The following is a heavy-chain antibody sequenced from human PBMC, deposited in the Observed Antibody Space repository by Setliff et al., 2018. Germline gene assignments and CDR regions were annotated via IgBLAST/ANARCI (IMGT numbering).Heavy chain of an antibody. J-gene: IGHJ4*02. CDR2: ITWNSDNT. V-gene: IGHV3-9*01. CDR1: GFKFDDHV. D-gene: IGHD6-25*01. Sequence: SLKISCVASGFKFDDHVMYWVRQVPGKGLEWVAGITWNSDNTGYADSVKGRFTISRDNARNTLYLQMNSLRAEDTAVYYCARGNSGGDYWGQGTLVTVSS. CDR3: ARGNSGGDY.